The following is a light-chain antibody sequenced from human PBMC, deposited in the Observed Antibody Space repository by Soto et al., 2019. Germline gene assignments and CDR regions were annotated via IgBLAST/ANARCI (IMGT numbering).Light chain of an antibody. CDR1: QDATHY. CDR2: DVS. Sequence: DIQMTQSPSSLSASIGDRVTITCQPRQDATHYLNWYQQEPEKAPRLLLYDVSTLETWDPSRFRGSGSGTFFSLTISSLQADDIATYYCQQYNKYVTFGQGTKVDLK. V-gene: IGKV1-33*01. J-gene: IGKJ1*01. CDR3: QQYNKYVT.